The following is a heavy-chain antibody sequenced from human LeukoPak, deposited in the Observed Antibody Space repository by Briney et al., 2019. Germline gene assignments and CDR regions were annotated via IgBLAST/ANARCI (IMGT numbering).Heavy chain of an antibody. D-gene: IGHD1/OR15-1a*01. CDR1: GGSVSSGHYY. CDR3: ARAAQNWNNAPHFDF. CDR2: IYSSGTT. Sequence: SQTLSLTCTVSGGSVSSGHYYWSWIRQHPGKGLEWIGYIYSSGTTYYNPSLKSRLTISVDTSKNQFSLKLSSVTAADTAVYYCARAAQNWNNAPHFDFWGQETLVTVSS. J-gene: IGHJ4*02. V-gene: IGHV4-31*03.